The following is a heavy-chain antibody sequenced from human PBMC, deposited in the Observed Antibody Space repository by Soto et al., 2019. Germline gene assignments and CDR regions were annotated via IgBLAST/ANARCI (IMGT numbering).Heavy chain of an antibody. CDR2: IYYSGST. CDR1: GGSISSGGYY. CDR3: ARAGRYYDYVWGSYRYNYFDC. V-gene: IGHV4-31*03. D-gene: IGHD3-16*02. Sequence: SETLSLTCTVSGGSISSGGYYWSWIRQHPGKGLEWIGYIYYSGSTYYNPSLKSRVTISVDTSKNQFSLKLSSVTAADTAVYYCARAGRYYDYVWGSYRYNYFDCWGQGTLVTVSS. J-gene: IGHJ4*02.